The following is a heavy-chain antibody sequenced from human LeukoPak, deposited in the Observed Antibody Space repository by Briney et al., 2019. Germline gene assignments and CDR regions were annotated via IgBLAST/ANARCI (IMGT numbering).Heavy chain of an antibody. CDR3: ARQRIAAAWFDP. V-gene: IGHV1-46*01. J-gene: IGHJ5*02. Sequence: ASVKVSCKASGYTLTSYYMHWVRQAPGQGLEWMGIINPSGGSTSYAQKFQGRVTMTRDMSTSTVYMELSSLRSGDTAVYYCARQRIAAAWFDPWGQGTLVTVSS. CDR2: INPSGGST. CDR1: GYTLTSYY. D-gene: IGHD6-13*01.